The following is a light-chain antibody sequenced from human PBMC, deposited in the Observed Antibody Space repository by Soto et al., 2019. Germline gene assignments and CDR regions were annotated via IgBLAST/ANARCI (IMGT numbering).Light chain of an antibody. Sequence: QPVLTQPPSVSGAPGQRVTISCAGSSSNIGGGYDVHWYQQFPGTAPKLLIYGNRNRPSGVPDRFSGSKSGTSASLAITGLQAEDEADYYCQSYDSSLSGREVFGGGTKLTVL. CDR2: GNR. CDR3: QSYDSSLSGREV. CDR1: SSNIGGGYD. V-gene: IGLV1-40*01. J-gene: IGLJ2*01.